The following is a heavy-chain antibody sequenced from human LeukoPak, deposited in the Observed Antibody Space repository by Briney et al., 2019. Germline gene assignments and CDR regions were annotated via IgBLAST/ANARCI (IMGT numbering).Heavy chain of an antibody. CDR2: MNPNSGNT. J-gene: IGHJ4*02. CDR3: ASSTTVTTSFDY. V-gene: IGHV1-8*01. CDR1: GYTFTSYD. D-gene: IGHD4-11*01. Sequence: ASVKVSCKASGYTFTSYDINWVRQATGQGLEWMGWMNPNSGNTGYAQKFQGRVTMTRNTSISTAYMELSSLRSEDTAVYYCASSTTVTTSFDYWGQGTLVTVSS.